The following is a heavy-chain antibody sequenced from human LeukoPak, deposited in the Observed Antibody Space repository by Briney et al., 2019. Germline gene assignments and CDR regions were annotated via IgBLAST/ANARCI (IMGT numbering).Heavy chain of an antibody. J-gene: IGHJ3*02. CDR3: ARNGRGDRADAFDI. V-gene: IGHV4-59*01. CDR2: IYYGGST. Sequence: SETLSLTCAVSGGSISTYYWSWIRQSPGKGLEWIGYIYYGGSTNYNPSLMSRVTISVDTSKTQFSLMLNSVTAADTAVYFCARNGRGDRADAFDIWGQGTVVTVSS. CDR1: GGSISTYY. D-gene: IGHD2-21*01.